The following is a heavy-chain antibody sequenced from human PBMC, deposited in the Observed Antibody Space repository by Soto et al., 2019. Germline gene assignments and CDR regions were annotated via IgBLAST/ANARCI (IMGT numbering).Heavy chain of an antibody. CDR1: GDSVSDNSAA. CDR2: TYYRSKWYN. J-gene: IGHJ4*02. Sequence: SQTLSLTCAISGDSVSDNSAAWNWIRQSPSRGLEWLGRTYYRSKWYNDYAVSVKSRITVTPDTSKNQFSLHLNSVTPADTAVYYCQREFTSYVSSDSYIDYWGQGVLVTVSS. V-gene: IGHV6-1*01. CDR3: QREFTSYVSSDSYIDY. D-gene: IGHD6-19*01.